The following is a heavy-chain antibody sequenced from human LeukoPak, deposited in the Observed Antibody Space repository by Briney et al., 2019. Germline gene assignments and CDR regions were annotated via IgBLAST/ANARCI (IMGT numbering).Heavy chain of an antibody. CDR2: IIPIFGTA. Sequence: SVKVSCKASRGTFSSYAICWVRQAPGQGLEWMGGIIPIFGTANYAQKFQGRVTITADESTSTAYMELSSLRSEDTAVYYCARDHNLSPAEGGSYYGMDVWGQGTTVTVS. CDR3: ARDHNLSPAEGGSYYGMDV. J-gene: IGHJ6*02. V-gene: IGHV1-69*13. D-gene: IGHD1-1*01. CDR1: RGTFSSYA.